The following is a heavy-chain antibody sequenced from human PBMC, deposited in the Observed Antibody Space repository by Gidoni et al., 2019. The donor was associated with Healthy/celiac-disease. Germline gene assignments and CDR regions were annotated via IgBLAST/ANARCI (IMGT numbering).Heavy chain of an antibody. CDR1: GGIFISYA. J-gene: IGHJ3*02. Sequence: QVQLVQSGAEVKKPGSSVKVSCMASGGIFISYAISWVGQAPGQGLEWMGGIIPIFGTANYAQNFQGRVTITTDKSTSTAYMGLSSLRSEDTAVNYCAREGGWGYDSSGFDIWGQGTMVTVSS. V-gene: IGHV1-69*06. D-gene: IGHD3-22*01. CDR3: AREGGWGYDSSGFDI. CDR2: IIPIFGTA.